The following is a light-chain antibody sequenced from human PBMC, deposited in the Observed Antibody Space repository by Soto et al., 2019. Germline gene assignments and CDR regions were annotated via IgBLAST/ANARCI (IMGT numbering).Light chain of an antibody. V-gene: IGKV3-15*01. J-gene: IGKJ1*01. CDR3: LQYNDXPRT. CDR2: RAS. Sequence: EIVMTQSPATLSVSPGERATLSCRAIQSVSINLAGFQRKPGQAPRLLIHRASTRDTDIPARFSGSGSGTEFTLTIRSLQSEDLAVYYGLQYNDXPRTFGQETKV. CDR1: QSVSIN.